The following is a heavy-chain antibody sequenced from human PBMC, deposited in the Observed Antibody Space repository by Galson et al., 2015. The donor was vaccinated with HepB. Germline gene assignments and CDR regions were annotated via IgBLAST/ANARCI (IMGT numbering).Heavy chain of an antibody. CDR2: ISGSGGST. CDR1: GFTFSSYA. D-gene: IGHD5-18*01. CDR3: ARERTDTAMVMVLGY. V-gene: IGHV3-23*01. Sequence: SLRLSCAASGFTFSSYAMSWVRQAPGKGLEWVSAISGSGGSTYYADSVKGRFTISRDNSKNTLYLQVNSLRAEDTAVYYCARERTDTAMVMVLGYWGQGTLVTVSS. J-gene: IGHJ4*02.